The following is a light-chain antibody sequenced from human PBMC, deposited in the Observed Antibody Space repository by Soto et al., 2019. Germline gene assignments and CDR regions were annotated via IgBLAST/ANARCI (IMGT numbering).Light chain of an antibody. CDR3: QQYFSSAT. J-gene: IGKJ1*01. V-gene: IGKV3-20*01. CDR1: QSVDSSF. Sequence: EIVLTQSPGSLSLSPGERGTLSCRASQSVDSSFFAWYQQKPDQAPRLLICGATNRATGIPDRFSGSESGTDFTVTISRLEPEDFAVYYCQQYFSSATFGQGTKVEIK. CDR2: GAT.